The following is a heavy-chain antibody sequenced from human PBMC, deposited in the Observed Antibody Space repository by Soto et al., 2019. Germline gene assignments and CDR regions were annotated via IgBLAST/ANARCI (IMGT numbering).Heavy chain of an antibody. D-gene: IGHD2-15*01. Sequence: VQLVESGGGLVQPGGSLRLSCAASGFTFSSYWMSWVRQAPGKGLEWVANIKQDGSEKYYVDSVKGRFTISRDNAKNSLYLQMNSLRAEDTAVYYCARDCGGSCSAEYFQHWGQGTLVTVSS. V-gene: IGHV3-7*01. J-gene: IGHJ1*01. CDR3: ARDCGGSCSAEYFQH. CDR1: GFTFSSYW. CDR2: IKQDGSEK.